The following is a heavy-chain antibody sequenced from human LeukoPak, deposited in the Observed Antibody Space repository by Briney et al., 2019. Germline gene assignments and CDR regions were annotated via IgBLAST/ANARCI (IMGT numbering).Heavy chain of an antibody. V-gene: IGHV4-31*03. J-gene: IGHJ4*02. CDR1: GGSISSGGYY. CDR3: ARDQLAAAGPLNDY. D-gene: IGHD6-13*01. CDR2: IYYSGST. Sequence: PSETLSLTCTVSGGSISSGGYYWSWIRQHPGKGLERIGYIYYSGSTYYNPSLESRVTISVDTSKNQFSLKLSSVTAADTAVYYCARDQLAAAGPLNDYWGQGTLVTVSS.